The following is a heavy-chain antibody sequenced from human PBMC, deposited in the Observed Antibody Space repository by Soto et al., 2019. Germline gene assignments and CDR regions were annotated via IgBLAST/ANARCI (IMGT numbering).Heavy chain of an antibody. Sequence: PGGSLRLSCAASGFTFSSYAMHWVRQAPGKGLEWVAVISYDGSNKYYADSVKGRFTISRDNSKNTLYLQMNSLRAGDTAVYYCARDGGKVALSYYYYGMDVWGQGTTVTVSS. V-gene: IGHV3-30-3*01. D-gene: IGHD5-12*01. CDR3: ARDGGKVALSYYYYGMDV. CDR2: ISYDGSNK. CDR1: GFTFSSYA. J-gene: IGHJ6*02.